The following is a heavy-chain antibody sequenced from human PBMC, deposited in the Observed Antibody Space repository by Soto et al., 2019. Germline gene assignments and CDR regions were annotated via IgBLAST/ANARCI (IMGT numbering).Heavy chain of an antibody. CDR1: GGSISTYDYQ. CDR2: NYLRGIT. V-gene: IGHV4-30-4*01. Sequence: SETLSLTCTVSGGSISTYDYQWSWISQPPGKGLEWIGYNYLRGITYYSTTLKSRLTISVNTSKNQFSIKLTSVTAADTAVYYCARMWFGGPPHYGMDAWGQGTTVTVSS. J-gene: IGHJ6*02. CDR3: ARMWFGGPPHYGMDA. D-gene: IGHD2-15*01.